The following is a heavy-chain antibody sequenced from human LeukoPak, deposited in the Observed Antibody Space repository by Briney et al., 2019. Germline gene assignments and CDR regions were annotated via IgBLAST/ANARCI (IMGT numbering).Heavy chain of an antibody. J-gene: IGHJ4*02. D-gene: IGHD5-12*01. CDR1: GYTFTSYD. CDR3: ARDPTYHPQGIVATRGIFDY. Sequence: GASVKVSCKASGYTFTSYDINWVRQATGQGLEWMGWMNPNSGNTGYAQKFQGRVTMTRNTSIGTAYMELSSLRSEDTAVYYCARDPTYHPQGIVATRGIFDYWGQGTLVTVSS. CDR2: MNPNSGNT. V-gene: IGHV1-8*01.